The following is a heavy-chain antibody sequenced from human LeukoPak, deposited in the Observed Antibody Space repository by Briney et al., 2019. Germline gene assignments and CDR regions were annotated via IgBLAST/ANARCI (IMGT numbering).Heavy chain of an antibody. CDR2: IIPILGIA. D-gene: IGHD3-3*02. V-gene: IGHV1-69*04. J-gene: IGHJ3*02. CDR1: GGTFSSYA. Sequence: SVKVSCKASGGTFSSYAISWVRRAPGQGLEWMGGIIPILGIANYAQKFQGRVTITADKSTSTAYMELSSLRSEDTAVYYCARDIRLRVIDLIDAFDIWGQGTMVTVSS. CDR3: ARDIRLRVIDLIDAFDI.